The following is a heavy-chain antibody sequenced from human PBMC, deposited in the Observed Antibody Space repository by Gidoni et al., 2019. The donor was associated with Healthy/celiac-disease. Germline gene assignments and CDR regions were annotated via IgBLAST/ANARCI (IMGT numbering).Heavy chain of an antibody. V-gene: IGHV3-13*04. CDR2: IGTAGDT. CDR1: GFTFSSYD. D-gene: IGHD7-27*01. CDR3: ARHNLGGMDV. J-gene: IGHJ6*02. Sequence: EVQLVESGGGLVQPGGFLRLPCAASGFTFSSYDMHWVRQATGNGLEWVSAIGTAGDTYYPGSVKGRFTISRENAKNSLYLQMNSLRAGDTAVYYCARHNLGGMDVWGQGTTVTVSS.